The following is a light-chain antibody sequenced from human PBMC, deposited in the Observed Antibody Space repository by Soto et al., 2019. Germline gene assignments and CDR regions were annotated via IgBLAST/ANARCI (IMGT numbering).Light chain of an antibody. CDR1: SSDVGGYNY. V-gene: IGLV2-8*01. J-gene: IGLJ1*01. Sequence: QSALTQPPSASGSPGQSVTISCTGTSSDVGGYNYVSWYQQHPRKAPKLMIYEVTKRPSGVPDRFSGSKSGNTASLTVSGLQVEDEADYYCSSFAGSRYVFGTGTKLTVL. CDR2: EVT. CDR3: SSFAGSRYV.